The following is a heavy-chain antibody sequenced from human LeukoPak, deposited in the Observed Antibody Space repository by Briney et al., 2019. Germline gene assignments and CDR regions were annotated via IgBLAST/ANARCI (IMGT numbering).Heavy chain of an antibody. D-gene: IGHD1-1*01. CDR3: ATSQVAGTTYYYYGMDV. CDR1: GFTFSSYS. CDR2: ISSGSSYI. J-gene: IGHJ6*02. V-gene: IGHV3-21*01. Sequence: GGSLRLSCAASGFTFSSYSMNWVRQAPGKGLEWVSSISSGSSYIYYADSVKGRFTISRDNAKNSLYLQMNSLRAEDTAVYYCATSQVAGTTYYYYGMDVWGQGTTVTVSS.